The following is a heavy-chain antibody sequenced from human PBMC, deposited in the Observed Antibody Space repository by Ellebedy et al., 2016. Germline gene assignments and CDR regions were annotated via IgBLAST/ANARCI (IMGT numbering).Heavy chain of an antibody. V-gene: IGHV3-30*14. Sequence: GGSLRLXCAASGFTFSSYAMHWVRQAPGKGLEWVAVTSHDGTKKEFGDSVRGRSTISRDNFKNALYLQMNNLRGEDTATYYCAKGFYDNYNYGMDVWGRGTTVTVSS. D-gene: IGHD3-22*01. J-gene: IGHJ6*02. CDR1: GFTFSSYA. CDR3: AKGFYDNYNYGMDV. CDR2: TSHDGTKK.